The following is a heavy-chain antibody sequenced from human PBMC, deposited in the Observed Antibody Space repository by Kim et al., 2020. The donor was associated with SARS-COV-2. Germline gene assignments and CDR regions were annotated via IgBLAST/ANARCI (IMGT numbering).Heavy chain of an antibody. D-gene: IGHD6-19*01. V-gene: IGHV1-69*01. J-gene: IGHJ4*02. CDR3: ARAWGSGWYGFDY. Sequence: YAQKFQGRVTITADESTSTAYMELSSLRSEDTAVYYCARAWGSGWYGFDYWGQGTLVTVSS.